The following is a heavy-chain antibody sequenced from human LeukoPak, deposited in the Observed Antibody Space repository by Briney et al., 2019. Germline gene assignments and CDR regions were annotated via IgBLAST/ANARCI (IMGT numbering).Heavy chain of an antibody. D-gene: IGHD3-3*01. CDR3: ARVQGVAIFRLDP. V-gene: IGHV4-59*04. Sequence: GSLRLSCAASGFTFSSYAMSWIRQPPGKGLEWIGTIYYSGSTYYNPSLKSRVTMSVDTSKSQFSLRLNSVTAADTAVYFCARVQGVAIFRLDPWGQGTLVTVSS. J-gene: IGHJ5*02. CDR1: GFTFSSYA. CDR2: IYYSGST.